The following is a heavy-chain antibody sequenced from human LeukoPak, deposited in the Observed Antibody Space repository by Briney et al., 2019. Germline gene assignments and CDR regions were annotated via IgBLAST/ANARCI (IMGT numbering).Heavy chain of an antibody. Sequence: SQTLTLTCTVSGGSISSGSYYWSWIRQPAGKGLEWIGRIYTSGSTNYNPSLKSRVTISVDTSKNQFSLKLSSVTAADTAVYYCARDSSGWSRLDYWGQGTLVTVSS. D-gene: IGHD6-19*01. J-gene: IGHJ4*02. V-gene: IGHV4-61*02. CDR2: IYTSGST. CDR1: GGSISSGSYY. CDR3: ARDSSGWSRLDY.